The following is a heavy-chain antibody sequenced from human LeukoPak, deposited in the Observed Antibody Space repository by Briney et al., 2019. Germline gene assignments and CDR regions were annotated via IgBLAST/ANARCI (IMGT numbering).Heavy chain of an antibody. CDR3: ASAHSSSSTFDL. V-gene: IGHV3-23*01. Sequence: GGSLRLSCAASGFTFSSYAMSWVRQAPGEGLEWVSSVTGSGSSTYYADSVKGRFTISRDNTKNTLYLQLNSLRADDTAVYYCASAHSSSSTFDLWGQGTLVTVSS. D-gene: IGHD6-6*01. J-gene: IGHJ4*02. CDR2: VTGSGSST. CDR1: GFTFSSYA.